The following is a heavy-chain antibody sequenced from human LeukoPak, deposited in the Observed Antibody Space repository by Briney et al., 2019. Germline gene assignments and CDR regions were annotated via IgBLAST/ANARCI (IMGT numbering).Heavy chain of an antibody. Sequence: ASVKVSCKASGYTFTSYYMHWVRQAPAQGLEWMGIINPSGGSTSYAQKFQGRVTMTRDKSTSTVYMELSSLRSEDTAVYYCARDRRGNYDFWSLAMDVWGKGTTVTVSS. V-gene: IGHV1-46*01. CDR3: ARDRRGNYDFWSLAMDV. J-gene: IGHJ6*04. CDR2: INPSGGST. D-gene: IGHD3-3*01. CDR1: GYTFTSYY.